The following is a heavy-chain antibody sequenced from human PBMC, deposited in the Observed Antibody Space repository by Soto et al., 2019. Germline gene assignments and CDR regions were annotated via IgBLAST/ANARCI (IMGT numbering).Heavy chain of an antibody. V-gene: IGHV3-11*01. J-gene: IGHJ3*02. CDR1: GFTFSDYY. CDR3: ARVMDYGDYESAFDI. CDR2: ISSSGSTI. Sequence: GGSLRLSCAASGFTFSDYYMSWIRQAPGKGLEWVSYISSSGSTIYYADSVKGRFTISRDNAKNSLYLQMNSLRAEDTAVYYWARVMDYGDYESAFDIWGQGTMVTVSS. D-gene: IGHD4-17*01.